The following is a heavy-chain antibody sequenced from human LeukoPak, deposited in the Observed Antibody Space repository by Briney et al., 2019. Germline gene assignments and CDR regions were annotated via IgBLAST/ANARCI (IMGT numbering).Heavy chain of an antibody. D-gene: IGHD2/OR15-2a*01. CDR3: ARALSGGYFAY. CDR2: IHYSGST. J-gene: IGHJ4*02. V-gene: IGHV4-59*08. CDR1: GGSINNDY. Sequence: NPSETLSLTCTVSGGSINNDYWSWIRQPPGRGLEWIGYIHYSGSTNYNPSLKSRVTISVHTSNNQFSLKLSSVTAADTAVYCCARALSGGYFAYWGQGTLVTVSS.